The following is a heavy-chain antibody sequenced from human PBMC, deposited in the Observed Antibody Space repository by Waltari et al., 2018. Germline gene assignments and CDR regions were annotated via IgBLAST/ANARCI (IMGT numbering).Heavy chain of an antibody. CDR3: AGDRAIGLFFDY. Sequence: QVQLQESGPGLVKPSGTLSLTCDVAGDSISSNYWRSWVRQSPVKGLEWIGQVHHSGRTHYNPSLQSRVTISVDKSKNQFSLNLNSVTAADTAVYYCAGDRAIGLFFDYWGQGTLVTVSS. D-gene: IGHD2-2*01. CDR2: VHHSGRT. V-gene: IGHV4-4*02. CDR1: GDSISSNYW. J-gene: IGHJ4*02.